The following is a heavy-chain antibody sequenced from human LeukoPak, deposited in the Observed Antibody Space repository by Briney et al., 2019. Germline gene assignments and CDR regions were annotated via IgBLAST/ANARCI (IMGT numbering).Heavy chain of an antibody. J-gene: IGHJ4*02. CDR3: ARVHGSGWEGEQFDY. CDR2: INPSGGTT. D-gene: IGHD6-19*01. Sequence: GASAKVSCKASGYTFTSYYMHWVRQAPGQGLEWMGIINPSGGTTNYAQKFQGRVTMTRDTSTSTVYMELSSLRSEDTAVYYCARVHGSGWEGEQFDYWGQGTLVTVSS. CDR1: GYTFTSYY. V-gene: IGHV1-46*01.